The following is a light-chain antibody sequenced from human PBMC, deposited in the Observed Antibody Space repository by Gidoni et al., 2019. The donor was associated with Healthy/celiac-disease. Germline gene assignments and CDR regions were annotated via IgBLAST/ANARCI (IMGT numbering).Light chain of an antibody. CDR1: QSISSY. CDR3: QQSYSTPWT. Sequence: DIQMTQSPSSLSASVGDRVTITCRASQSISSYLNWYQQKPGKAPKLLIYAASSLQSGVPSRFSGSGSGTDFTLTISSLQPEDFAPYYCQQSYSTPWTFXQXTKVEIK. J-gene: IGKJ1*01. CDR2: AAS. V-gene: IGKV1-39*01.